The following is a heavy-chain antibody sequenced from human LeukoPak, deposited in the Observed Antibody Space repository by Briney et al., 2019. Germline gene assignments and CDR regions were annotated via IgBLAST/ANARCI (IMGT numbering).Heavy chain of an antibody. V-gene: IGHV4-39*01. CDR2: IYYSGST. D-gene: IGHD6-19*01. J-gene: IGHJ3*02. CDR3: ARHLGRLAHAFDI. CDR1: GGSISSSSYY. Sequence: KPSETLSLTCTVSGGSISSSSYYWGWIRQPPGKGLEWIGSIYYSGSTYYNPSLKSRVTISVDTSKNQFSLKLSSETAADTAVYYCARHLGRLAHAFDIWGQGTMVTVSS.